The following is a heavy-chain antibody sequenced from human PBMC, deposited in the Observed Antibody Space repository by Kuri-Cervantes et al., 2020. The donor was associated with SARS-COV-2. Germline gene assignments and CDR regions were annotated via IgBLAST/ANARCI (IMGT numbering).Heavy chain of an antibody. CDR2: IIPIFGTA. CDR1: GGTFSSYA. Sequence: SVKVSLKASGGTFSSYAISGVRQAPGQGLEWMGGIIPIFGTANYAQKFQGRVTNTADKSTSTAYMELSRLRSDDPAVYYCVSYKLERGGDRRYYYYYGMDVWGQGTTVTVSS. CDR3: VSYKLERGGDRRYYYYYGMDV. D-gene: IGHD1-1*01. V-gene: IGHV1-69*06. J-gene: IGHJ6*02.